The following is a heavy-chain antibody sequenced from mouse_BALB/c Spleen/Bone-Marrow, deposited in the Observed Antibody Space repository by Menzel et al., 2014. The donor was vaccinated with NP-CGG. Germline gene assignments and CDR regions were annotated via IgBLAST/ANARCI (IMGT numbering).Heavy chain of an antibody. CDR1: GNTFTSYV. CDR2: IFPGDSTT. Sequence: VQLQQSGVELVKPGASVKLSCKASGNTFTSYVINWVRQRPEQGLEWMGWIFPGDSTTKYNEKFKGKATLSTDKSSSTVHMQLSRLTSEDSAVYFCVRSRLRDWYFDVWGAGTTVTISS. CDR3: VRSRLRDWYFDV. V-gene: IGHV1S56*01. D-gene: IGHD1-2*01. J-gene: IGHJ1*01.